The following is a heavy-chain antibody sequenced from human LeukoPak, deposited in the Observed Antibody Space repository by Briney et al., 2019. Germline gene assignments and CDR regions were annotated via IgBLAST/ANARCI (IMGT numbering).Heavy chain of an antibody. CDR2: IKPDSGAT. CDR3: ARPEYRYGYILDY. V-gene: IGHV1-2*02. D-gene: IGHD5-18*01. CDR1: GYTFTGHY. J-gene: IGHJ4*02. Sequence: GASVKVSCKASGYTFTGHYIHWVRQAPGQGLEWMGWIKPDSGATNYAQKFQGRVTMTRDTSISTAHMELNRLTSDDTAVCYCARPEYRYGYILDYWGQGTLVTVSS.